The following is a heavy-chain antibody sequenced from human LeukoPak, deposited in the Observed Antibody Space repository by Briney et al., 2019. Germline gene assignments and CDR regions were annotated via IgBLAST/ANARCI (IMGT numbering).Heavy chain of an antibody. D-gene: IGHD4-17*01. CDR2: VSGSGGST. Sequence: GGSLRLSCAASGFTFSSYAMSWVRQAPGKGLEWVSGVSGSGGSTYYADSVKGRFTISRDNSKNTLYLQINTLRAEDTAVYYCAKGGGDYLIYYGMDVWGQGATVTVSS. J-gene: IGHJ6*02. CDR3: AKGGGDYLIYYGMDV. CDR1: GFTFSSYA. V-gene: IGHV3-23*01.